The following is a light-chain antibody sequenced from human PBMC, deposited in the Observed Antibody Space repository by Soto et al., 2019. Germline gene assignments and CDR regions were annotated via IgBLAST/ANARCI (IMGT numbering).Light chain of an antibody. Sequence: DFQMTQSPSSLSASVGDRVTITCRASQGINNHLAWFQQKPGKVPKVLIYAASTLQSGGPSRFSGSRSGTEITLTISSLQPEDVATYYCQNYNRAPPAGTFGGGTKVEIK. J-gene: IGKJ4*01. CDR2: AAS. CDR1: QGINNH. CDR3: QNYNRAPPAGT. V-gene: IGKV1-27*01.